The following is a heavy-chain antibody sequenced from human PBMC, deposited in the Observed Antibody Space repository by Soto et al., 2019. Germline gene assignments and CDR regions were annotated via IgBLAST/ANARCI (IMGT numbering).Heavy chain of an antibody. D-gene: IGHD2-8*01. Sequence: QVQLVESGGGVVQPGRSLRLSCAASGFTFSSYGMHWVRQAPGKGLEWVAVISYDGSNKYYADSVKGRFTISRDNSKNPXXLQMNSLRAEDTAVYYCAKDNLMVYADYYYYGMDVGGQGTTVTVSS. CDR2: ISYDGSNK. CDR1: GFTFSSYG. CDR3: AKDNLMVYADYYYYGMDV. V-gene: IGHV3-30*18. J-gene: IGHJ6*02.